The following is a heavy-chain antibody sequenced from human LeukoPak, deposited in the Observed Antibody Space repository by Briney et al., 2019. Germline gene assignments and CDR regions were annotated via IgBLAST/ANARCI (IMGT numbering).Heavy chain of an antibody. Sequence: PSETLSLTCTVSGGSISSYYWSWIRQPPGKGLEWIGYIYYTGSTNYNPSLKSGITISLDTSKNQFSLRLSSVTAADTAVYYCARIYDSSGYLDYWGQGTLVTVSS. V-gene: IGHV4-59*08. CDR1: GGSISSYY. CDR3: ARIYDSSGYLDY. J-gene: IGHJ4*02. D-gene: IGHD3-22*01. CDR2: IYYTGST.